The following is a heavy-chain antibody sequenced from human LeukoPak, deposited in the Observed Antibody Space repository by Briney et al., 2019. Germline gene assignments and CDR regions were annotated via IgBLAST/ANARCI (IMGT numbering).Heavy chain of an antibody. D-gene: IGHD1-26*01. J-gene: IGHJ4*02. Sequence: GGSLRLSCAASGFSFSGYAMTWVRQAPGKGLEWVSSLSVGGGTTYYTDSVKGRFTVSRDNSRDTLYLQMHSLRVEDTAVYYCARMNGGSLSSYYFDYWGQGILVTVPS. CDR1: GFSFSGYA. V-gene: IGHV3-23*01. CDR2: LSVGGGTT. CDR3: ARMNGGSLSSYYFDY.